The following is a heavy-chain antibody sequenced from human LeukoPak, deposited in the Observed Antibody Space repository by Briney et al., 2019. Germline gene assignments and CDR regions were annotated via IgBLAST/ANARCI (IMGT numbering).Heavy chain of an antibody. J-gene: IGHJ6*02. V-gene: IGHV3-15*01. CDR1: GFTFSNAW. CDR2: IKRMSDGGTT. D-gene: IGHD6-13*01. CDR3: ARETYSSSWQLYMDV. Sequence: KAGGSLRLSCVASGFTFSNAWMNWVRQAPGKGLEWVGRIKRMSDGGTTDYPAPVNGRFTISRDDSKNSLYLQMNSLKTEDTAVYYCARETYSSSWQLYMDVWGQGTTVTVSS.